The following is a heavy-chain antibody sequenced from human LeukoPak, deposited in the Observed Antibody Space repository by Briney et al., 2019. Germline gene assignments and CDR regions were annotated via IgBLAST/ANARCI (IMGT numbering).Heavy chain of an antibody. J-gene: IGHJ4*02. CDR1: GGSISSSSYY. CDR3: ARLTGYDWESSYDY. D-gene: IGHD5-12*01. Sequence: PSETLSLTRTVSGGSISSSSYYWGWIRQPPGKGLEWIGSIYYSGSTYYNPSLKSRVTISVDTSKNQFSLKLSDVAAADTAVYYCARLTGYDWESSYDYWGQGTLVTVSS. CDR2: IYYSGST. V-gene: IGHV4-39*01.